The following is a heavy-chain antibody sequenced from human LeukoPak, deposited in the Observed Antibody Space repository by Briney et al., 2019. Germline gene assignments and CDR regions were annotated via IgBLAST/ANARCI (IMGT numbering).Heavy chain of an antibody. CDR3: TRDDGYCSSTSYYTLDY. Sequence: SVKVSCKASGGTFSSYAISWVRQAPGQGLEWMGGIIPILGTANYAQKFQGRVTITTDESTSTAYMELSSLRSEDTAVYYCTRDDGYCSSTSYYTLDYWGQGTLVTVSS. CDR1: GGTFSSYA. CDR2: IIPILGTA. V-gene: IGHV1-69*05. J-gene: IGHJ4*02. D-gene: IGHD2-2*02.